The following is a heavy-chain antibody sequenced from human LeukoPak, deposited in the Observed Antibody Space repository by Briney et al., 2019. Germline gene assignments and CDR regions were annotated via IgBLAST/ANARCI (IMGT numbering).Heavy chain of an antibody. CDR3: AKEGFGELLNYFDY. D-gene: IGHD3-10*01. J-gene: IGHJ4*02. Sequence: GGTLRLSCAASGFTFGTYGMSWVRQAPGKGLEWVSAISGSGGSTHYADSVKGRFTISRDNSKNTLYLQMNSLRAEDTAVYYCAKEGFGELLNYFDYWGQGTLVTVSS. V-gene: IGHV3-23*01. CDR2: ISGSGGST. CDR1: GFTFGTYG.